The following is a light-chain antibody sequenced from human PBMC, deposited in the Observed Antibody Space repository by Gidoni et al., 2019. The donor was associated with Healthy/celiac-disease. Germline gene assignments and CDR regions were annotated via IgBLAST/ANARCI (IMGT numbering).Light chain of an antibody. J-gene: IGLJ2*01. Sequence: QSVLTQPPSASGTPGQRVTITCSGSSSNIGSNYVYCYQQLPGTAPKLLIYRNNKRPSGVPDRFSGSKSGTSASLAISGLRSEDEADYYCAAWDDSLSVVSGGGTKLTVI. V-gene: IGLV1-47*01. CDR3: AAWDDSLSVV. CDR2: RNN. CDR1: SSNIGSNY.